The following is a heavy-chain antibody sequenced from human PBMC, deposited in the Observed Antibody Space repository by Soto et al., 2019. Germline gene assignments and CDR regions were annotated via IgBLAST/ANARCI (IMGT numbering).Heavy chain of an antibody. Sequence: PVGSLRLSCAASGFTFSSYWMSWVRQAPGKGLEWVANIKQDGSEKYYVDSVKGRFTISRDNAKNSLYLQMNSLRAEDTAVYYCARDEGSDYDFWSGYYNYYYGMDVWGQGTTVTVS. CDR2: IKQDGSEK. V-gene: IGHV3-7*03. J-gene: IGHJ6*02. D-gene: IGHD3-3*01. CDR3: ARDEGSDYDFWSGYYNYYYGMDV. CDR1: GFTFSSYW.